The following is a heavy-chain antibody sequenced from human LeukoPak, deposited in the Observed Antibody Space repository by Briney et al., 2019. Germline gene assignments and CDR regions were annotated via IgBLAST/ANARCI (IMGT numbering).Heavy chain of an antibody. CDR1: GFPFSSYG. D-gene: IGHD4-23*01. CDR3: AKFSPYGGNSY. Sequence: PGGPLRLPCVASGFPFSSYGLQWVRRAPGKGLEGVETFTSTGSYIYYADSVKGRFIISRDNYKDTLYLQMNSLGAEDKALYYCAKFSPYGGNSYWGQGTLVTVSS. V-gene: IGHV3-21*04. CDR2: FTSTGSYI. J-gene: IGHJ4*02.